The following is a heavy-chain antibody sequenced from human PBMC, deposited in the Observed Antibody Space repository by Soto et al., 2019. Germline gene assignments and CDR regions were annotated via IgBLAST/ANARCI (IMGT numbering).Heavy chain of an antibody. CDR3: ARIGYSSSSFDY. Sequence: EVQLVESGGGLVQSGGSLRLSCAASGFPFSNYWMGWVRQAPGKGLEWVANINKDGSVKYYVDSMKGRFTISRDNAKNSLYLQMNSLRAEDTAMYFCARIGYSSSSFDYWGQGTLVTVSS. CDR1: GFPFSNYW. J-gene: IGHJ4*02. D-gene: IGHD6-6*01. CDR2: INKDGSVK. V-gene: IGHV3-7*03.